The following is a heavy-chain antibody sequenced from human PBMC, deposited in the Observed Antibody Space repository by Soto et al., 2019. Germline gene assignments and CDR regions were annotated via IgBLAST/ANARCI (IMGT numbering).Heavy chain of an antibody. D-gene: IGHD6-13*01. CDR3: AKDLTGYSSSC. CDR1: GFTFSSYG. Sequence: GGSLRLSCAASGFTFSSYGMHWVRQAPGKGLEWVAVISYDGSNKYYADSVKGRFTISRDNSKNTLYLQMNSLRAEDTAVYYWAKDLTGYSSSCWGQGTLVTVSS. CDR2: ISYDGSNK. V-gene: IGHV3-30*18. J-gene: IGHJ4*02.